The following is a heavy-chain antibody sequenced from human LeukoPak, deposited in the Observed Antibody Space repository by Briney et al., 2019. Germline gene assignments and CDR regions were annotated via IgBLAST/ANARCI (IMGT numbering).Heavy chain of an antibody. CDR1: GFTFDDYG. Sequence: GGSLRLSCAASGFTFDDYGMSWVRQAPGKGLEWVSGINWNGGSTGYEDSVKGRFTISRDNAKNSLYLQMNSLRAEDTALYYCARGGYQLLFWVDVWGKGTTVTVSS. CDR3: ARGGYQLLFWVDV. D-gene: IGHD2-2*01. V-gene: IGHV3-20*04. CDR2: INWNGGST. J-gene: IGHJ6*04.